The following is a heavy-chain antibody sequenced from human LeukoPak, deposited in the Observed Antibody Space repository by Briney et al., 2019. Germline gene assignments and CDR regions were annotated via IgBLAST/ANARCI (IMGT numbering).Heavy chain of an antibody. CDR2: IYYSGGT. CDR3: ARTVATITNYYYYGMDV. J-gene: IGHJ6*02. V-gene: IGHV4-59*01. CDR1: GGSISSYY. D-gene: IGHD5-12*01. Sequence: PSETLSLTCTVSGGSISSYYWSWIRQPPGKGLEWIGYIYYSGGTNYNPSLKSRVTISVDTSKNQFSLKLSSVTAADTAVYYCARTVATITNYYYYGMDVWGQGTTVTVSS.